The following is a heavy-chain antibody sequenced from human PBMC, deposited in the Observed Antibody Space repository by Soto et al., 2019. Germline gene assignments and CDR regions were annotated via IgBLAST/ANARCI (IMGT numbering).Heavy chain of an antibody. CDR1: GFTVNSNY. CDR3: ATLKKYDILTGFYPC. V-gene: IGHV3-66*01. CDR2: IYSDGST. Sequence: VGSLRLSCAASGFTVNSNYMSWVRQAPGKGLEWVSVIYSDGSTYYADSVKGRFIISRDNSNNTLYFQMNSLRAEDTAVYYWATLKKYDILTGFYPCWGQGTLVTVSS. D-gene: IGHD3-9*01. J-gene: IGHJ4*02.